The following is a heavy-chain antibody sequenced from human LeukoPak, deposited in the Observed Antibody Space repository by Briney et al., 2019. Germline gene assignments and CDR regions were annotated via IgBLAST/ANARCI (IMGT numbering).Heavy chain of an antibody. CDR2: IKENGREK. J-gene: IGHJ4*02. V-gene: IGHV3-7*01. CDR1: GFTFSGYW. D-gene: IGHD1-26*01. Sequence: GGSLRLSCAASGFTFSGYWMSWVRQAPGKGLEWVANIKENGREKSYADSVKGRFTISRDNAKNSLYLEINSLRAEDTAVYFCARDLVGASYYWGQGTLVTVSS. CDR3: ARDLVGASYY.